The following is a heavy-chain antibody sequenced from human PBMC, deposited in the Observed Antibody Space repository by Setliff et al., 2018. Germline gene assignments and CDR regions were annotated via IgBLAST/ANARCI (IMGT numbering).Heavy chain of an antibody. V-gene: IGHV4-59*11. D-gene: IGHD5-18*01. Sequence: SETLSLTCTVSGGSISSHYWSWIRQPPGKGLEWIGSIYYSGSTNYNPSLKSRVTISVDTSKNQFSLKLSSVTAADTAVYYCAREDTAMAAYYYGMDVWGQGTTVTVSS. CDR1: GGSISSHY. CDR2: IYYSGST. CDR3: AREDTAMAAYYYGMDV. J-gene: IGHJ6*02.